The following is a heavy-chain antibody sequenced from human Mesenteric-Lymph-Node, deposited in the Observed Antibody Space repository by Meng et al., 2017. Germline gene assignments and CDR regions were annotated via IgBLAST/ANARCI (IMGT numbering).Heavy chain of an antibody. CDR3: ARELDAVGVTAYDL. J-gene: IGHJ4*02. D-gene: IGHD2-21*02. V-gene: IGHV4-4*02. CDR2: VYHNGNA. CDR1: GGSNRSNNW. Sequence: QVHPQAAATGLVKPSGALLLPCPGPGGSNRSNNWLSWARQPPGKGLEWIGEVYHNGNANYNPSLKSRVTISVDKSKNQFSLKLSFVAAADTAIYYCARELDAVGVTAYDLWGQGTLVTVSS.